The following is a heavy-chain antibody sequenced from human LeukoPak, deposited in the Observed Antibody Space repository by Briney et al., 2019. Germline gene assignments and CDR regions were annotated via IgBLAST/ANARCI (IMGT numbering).Heavy chain of an antibody. CDR2: ISGSGGST. CDR3: AKGGSIMITFGGAYNY. CDR1: GFTFSSYA. Sequence: GGSLRLSCAASGFTFSSYAMSWVRQAPGKGLEWVSAISGSGGSTYYADSVKGRFTISRGNSKNTLYLQMNSLRAEDTAVYYCAKGGSIMITFGGAYNYWGQGTLVTVSS. V-gene: IGHV3-23*01. D-gene: IGHD3-16*01. J-gene: IGHJ4*02.